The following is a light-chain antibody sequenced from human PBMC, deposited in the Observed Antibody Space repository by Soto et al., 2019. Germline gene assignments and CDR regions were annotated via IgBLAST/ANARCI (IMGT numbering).Light chain of an antibody. CDR3: QQYGRT. V-gene: IGKV3-20*01. J-gene: IGKJ1*01. CDR1: QIVSTSY. CDR2: CAS. Sequence: EIVLTQSPGTLSLSPGERATLSCRASQIVSTSYLAWYQQEPGQAPRLLIYCASTRATGTPDRFSGSGSGTDFTLTISRLEPEDFAVYYCQQYGRTFGQWTKVDIK.